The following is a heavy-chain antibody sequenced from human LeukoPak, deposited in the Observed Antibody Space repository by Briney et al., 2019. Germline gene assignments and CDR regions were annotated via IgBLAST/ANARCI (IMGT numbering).Heavy chain of an antibody. Sequence: PAETLCLTCTVSGGSISSYYWSWIRQPPGKGLEWIGYIYYSGSTNYNPSLKSRVTISVGTSKNQFSLKLSSVTAADTAVYYCAGTYYYDSSGYYYELPFDYWGQGTLVTVSS. D-gene: IGHD3-22*01. CDR3: AGTYYYDSSGYYYELPFDY. CDR1: GGSISSYY. CDR2: IYYSGST. J-gene: IGHJ4*02. V-gene: IGHV4-59*01.